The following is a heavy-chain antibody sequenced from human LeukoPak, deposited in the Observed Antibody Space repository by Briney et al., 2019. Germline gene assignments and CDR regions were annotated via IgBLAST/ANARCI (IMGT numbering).Heavy chain of an antibody. D-gene: IGHD3-3*01. CDR3: ARYRTSESRSGEATSLDY. CDR1: GFTFSNAW. Sequence: GSLRLSCSTSGFTFSNAWMSWVRQAPGKGLELIGHIYYTGSTKYNPSLKSRPTISLDTSENQFSLKLSSVTTADTAVYYCARYRTSESRSGEATSLDYWGQGTLVTVSS. V-gene: IGHV4-59*01. CDR2: IYYTGST. J-gene: IGHJ4*02.